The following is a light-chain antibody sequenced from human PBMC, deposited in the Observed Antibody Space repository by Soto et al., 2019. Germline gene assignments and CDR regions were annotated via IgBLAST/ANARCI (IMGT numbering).Light chain of an antibody. CDR2: KAS. CDR3: QQYNSYPCT. J-gene: IGKJ1*01. V-gene: IGKV1-5*03. Sequence: IQMTQSPSTLSASVGDRVTITCRASQTISTWLAWYQQKPGEAPKLLIYKASTLEVGVPSRFSASGSGTEFTLTINTLQPADFATYYCQQYNSYPCTFGQGTKV. CDR1: QTISTW.